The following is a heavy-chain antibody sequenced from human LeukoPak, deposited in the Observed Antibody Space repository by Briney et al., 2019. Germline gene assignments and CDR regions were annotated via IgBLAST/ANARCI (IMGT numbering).Heavy chain of an antibody. CDR3: AAKLWLPDYFDY. D-gene: IGHD5-18*01. V-gene: IGHV3-66*01. CDR1: GFTVSSNY. CDR2: IYNGGST. J-gene: IGHJ4*02. Sequence: PGGSLRLSCVVSGFTVSSNYMSWVRQAPGKGLEWVSVIYNGGSTYYSDSVKGRFTIFRDNSKNTLYLQMNSLRAEDTAVYYCAAKLWLPDYFDYWGQGTLVTVSS.